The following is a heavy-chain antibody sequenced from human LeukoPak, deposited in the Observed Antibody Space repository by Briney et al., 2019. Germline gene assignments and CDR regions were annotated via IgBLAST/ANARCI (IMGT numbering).Heavy chain of an antibody. V-gene: IGHV4-4*07. J-gene: IGHJ4*02. CDR1: GGSISSYY. CDR3: ARVNSYYYDSSGYYIFDY. Sequence: PSETLSLTCTVSGGSISSYYWSRIRQPAGKGLEWIGRIYTSGSTNYNPSLKSRVTMSVDTSKNQFSLKLSSVTAADTAVYYCARVNSYYYDSSGYYIFDYWGQGTLVTVSS. CDR2: IYTSGST. D-gene: IGHD3-22*01.